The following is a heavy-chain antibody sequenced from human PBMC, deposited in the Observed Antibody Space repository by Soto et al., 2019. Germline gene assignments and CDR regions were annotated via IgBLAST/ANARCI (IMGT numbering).Heavy chain of an antibody. Sequence: GGSLRLSCAASGFTFSSYSMNWVRQAPGKGLEWVSYISSSSSTIYYADSVKGRFTISRDNAKNSLYLQMNSLRAEDTAVYYCARETIVVVADWYYYYYMDVWGKGTTVTVSS. V-gene: IGHV3-48*01. CDR2: ISSSSSTI. J-gene: IGHJ6*03. CDR1: GFTFSSYS. CDR3: ARETIVVVADWYYYYYMDV. D-gene: IGHD2-15*01.